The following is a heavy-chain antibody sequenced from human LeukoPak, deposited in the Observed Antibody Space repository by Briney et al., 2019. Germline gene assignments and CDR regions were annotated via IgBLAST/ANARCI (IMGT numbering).Heavy chain of an antibody. J-gene: IGHJ6*02. Sequence: PGGSLRLSCAASGHTVSSNYMTWVRQAPGKGLDWVSVIYYGGSTYYADSVKGRFTISRDNSKNTLCLQMNSLRVEDTAVYYCARDHRNTMAVGGYDFHGMDVWGQGTTVTVSS. CDR1: GHTVSSNY. CDR2: IYYGGST. D-gene: IGHD6-19*01. V-gene: IGHV3-53*01. CDR3: ARDHRNTMAVGGYDFHGMDV.